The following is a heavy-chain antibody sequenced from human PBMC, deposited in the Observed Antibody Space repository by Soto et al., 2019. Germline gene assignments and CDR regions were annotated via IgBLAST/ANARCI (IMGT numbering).Heavy chain of an antibody. D-gene: IGHD6-13*01. CDR1: GFTFSDHY. Sequence: EVQLVESGGGLVQPGGSLRLSCAASGFTFSDHYMDWVRQAPGKGLEWVGRIRNEPKGYTTEYAASVKGRFTISRSDSENSLYLQMNNLKTEDTAVYYCVRNLAAGGTFYFDYWGQGALVTVSS. CDR2: IRNEPKGYTT. CDR3: VRNLAAGGTFYFDY. J-gene: IGHJ4*02. V-gene: IGHV3-72*01.